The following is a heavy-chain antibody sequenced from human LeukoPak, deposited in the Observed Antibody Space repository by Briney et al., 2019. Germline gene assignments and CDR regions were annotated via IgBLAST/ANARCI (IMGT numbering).Heavy chain of an antibody. CDR3: ARERQQSTSSSFDY. CDR2: ISYDGSNK. V-gene: IGHV3-30-3*01. CDR1: GFTFSSYA. D-gene: IGHD2-2*01. J-gene: IGHJ4*02. Sequence: PGGSLRLSCAASGFTFSSYAMHWVRQAPGKGLEWVAVISYDGSNKYYADSVKGRFTISRDNSKNTLYLQMNSLRAEDTAVYYCARERQQSTSSSFDYWGQGTLVTVSS.